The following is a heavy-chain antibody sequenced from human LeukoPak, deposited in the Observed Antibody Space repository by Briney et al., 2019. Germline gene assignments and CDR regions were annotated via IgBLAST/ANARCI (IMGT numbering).Heavy chain of an antibody. CDR1: GGSISSYY. Sequence: SETLSLTCTVSGGSISSYYWNWIRQPPGKGLEWIGFIYYSGSTNYNPSLKSRVTISVDTSKNQFSLKLSSVTAADTAVYYCARDSGRSSSAEYFQHWGQGTLVTVSS. J-gene: IGHJ1*01. D-gene: IGHD6-13*01. V-gene: IGHV4-59*01. CDR3: ARDSGRSSSAEYFQH. CDR2: IYYSGST.